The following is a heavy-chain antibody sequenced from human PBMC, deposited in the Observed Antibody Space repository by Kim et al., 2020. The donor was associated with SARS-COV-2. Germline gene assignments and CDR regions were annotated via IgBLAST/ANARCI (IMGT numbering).Heavy chain of an antibody. Sequence: SVQGRFTISKDNSKATLYLQMTTLSAEDTAVYYCAKAGGSSSSGNYYFDFWGQGTLVTVSS. V-gene: IGHV3-23*01. CDR3: AKAGGSSSSGNYYFDF. D-gene: IGHD6-6*01. J-gene: IGHJ4*02.